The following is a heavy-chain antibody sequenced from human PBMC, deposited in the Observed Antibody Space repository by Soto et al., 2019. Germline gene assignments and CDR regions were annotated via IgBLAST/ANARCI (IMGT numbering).Heavy chain of an antibody. J-gene: IGHJ4*02. D-gene: IGHD4-4*01. V-gene: IGHV3-33*06. Sequence: QVQLVESGGGVVQPGRSLRLSCAASGFTFSRSGMYWVRQAPGKGLEWVAIIWYDGSEKYYADSVKGRFTISRDNSKNTMYLQMTSLRAEDTAVYYWAKDHGTHSDSEGSRGYFDYWGQGTRVTVSS. CDR2: IWYDGSEK. CDR1: GFTFSRSG. CDR3: AKDHGTHSDSEGSRGYFDY.